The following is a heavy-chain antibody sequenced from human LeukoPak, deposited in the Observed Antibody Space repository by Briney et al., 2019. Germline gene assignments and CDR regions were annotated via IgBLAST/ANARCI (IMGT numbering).Heavy chain of an antibody. Sequence: GGSLRLSCAASGFRFNTYWMSWVRQAPGKGLEWVANIKQDGNEKYYADSVKGRFTISRDNSKNTLYLQMNSLRAEDTAVYYCAKAGWGFGEFFYYYYYMDVWGKGTTVTISS. CDR1: GFRFNTYW. D-gene: IGHD3-10*01. CDR2: IKQDGNEK. CDR3: AKAGWGFGEFFYYYYYMDV. J-gene: IGHJ6*03. V-gene: IGHV3-7*01.